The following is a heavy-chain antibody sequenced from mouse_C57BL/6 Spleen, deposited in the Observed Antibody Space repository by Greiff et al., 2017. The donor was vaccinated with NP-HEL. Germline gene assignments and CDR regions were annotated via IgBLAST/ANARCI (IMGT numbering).Heavy chain of an antibody. Sequence: EVKLQQSGPVLVKPGASVKMSCKASGYTFTDYYMNWVKQSHGKSLEWIGVINPYNGGTSYNQKFKGKATLTVDKSSSTAYMELNSLTSEDSAVYYCARREGYFDYWGQGTTLTVSS. CDR3: ARREGYFDY. CDR1: GYTFTDYY. J-gene: IGHJ2*01. CDR2: INPYNGGT. V-gene: IGHV1-19*01.